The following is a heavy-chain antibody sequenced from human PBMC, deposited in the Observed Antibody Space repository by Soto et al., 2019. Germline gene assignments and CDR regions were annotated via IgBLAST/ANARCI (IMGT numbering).Heavy chain of an antibody. V-gene: IGHV1-18*01. CDR1: GYTFTSYG. J-gene: IGHJ6*02. Sequence: QVQLVQSGAEVKKPGASVKVSCKASGYTFTSYGISWVRQAPGQGLEWMGWISAYNGNTNYAQKLQGRVTMTTDTSTSTAYMELRSLRSDDTAVYYCARDTETGYSSSWYYYYGMDVWGQGTTVTVSS. CDR2: ISAYNGNT. D-gene: IGHD6-13*01. CDR3: ARDTETGYSSSWYYYYGMDV.